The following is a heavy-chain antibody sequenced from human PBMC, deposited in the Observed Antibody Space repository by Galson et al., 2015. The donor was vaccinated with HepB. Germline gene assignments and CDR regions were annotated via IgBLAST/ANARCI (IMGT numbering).Heavy chain of an antibody. D-gene: IGHD3-3*01. V-gene: IGHV3-30-3*01. CDR1: GFTFSTYA. CDR3: ARVTSFDYFDQ. CDR2: ISFDGSNK. J-gene: IGHJ4*02. Sequence: SLRLSCAASGFTFSTYAMHWVRQAPGKGLEWVAVISFDGSNKFYADSVKGRFTISRDNSKNTLYLQMNSLRAEDTAVFYCARVTSFDYFDQWGQGTLVTVSS.